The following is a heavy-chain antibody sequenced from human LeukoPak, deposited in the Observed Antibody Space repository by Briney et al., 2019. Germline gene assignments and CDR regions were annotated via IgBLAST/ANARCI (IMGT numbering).Heavy chain of an antibody. V-gene: IGHV4-61*05. Sequence: SETLSLTCTVSGVSMTSSSYYWGWLRQPPGKGLEWIGFIFYSGTTNYNPSLKGRVTISVDTSKNQFSLKLSSVTAADTAVYYWARGGWNKFDYWGQGTLVSVSS. J-gene: IGHJ4*02. D-gene: IGHD2-15*01. CDR2: IFYSGTT. CDR1: GVSMTSSSYY. CDR3: ARGGWNKFDY.